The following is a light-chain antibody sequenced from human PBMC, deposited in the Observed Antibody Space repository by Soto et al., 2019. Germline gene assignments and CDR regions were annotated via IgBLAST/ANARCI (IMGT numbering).Light chain of an antibody. V-gene: IGKV3-11*01. CDR2: DAS. CDR3: QQRNNWPPL. J-gene: IGKJ4*01. Sequence: EIVLTQSPATLSLSPGERATLSCRASQSVSSYLAWYKQKPGQAPRLLIYDASNRATGIPARFSGSGSGTAFTLTISSLEPGDFGFYYCQQRNNWPPLFGRGSKVEIK. CDR1: QSVSSY.